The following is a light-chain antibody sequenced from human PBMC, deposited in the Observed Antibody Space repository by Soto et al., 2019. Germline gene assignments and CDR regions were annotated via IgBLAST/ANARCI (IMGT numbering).Light chain of an antibody. CDR3: QQINSYPRVT. CDR1: QGISSY. CDR2: AAS. J-gene: IGKJ5*01. V-gene: IGKV1-9*01. Sequence: DIQFTQSPSFLSASVVDRVTLTFRASQGISSYLAWYQQKPGKAPKLLIYAASTLQSGVPSRFSGSGSGTEFTLTIRSLQPEDFATYYCQQINSYPRVTFGKGTRREIK.